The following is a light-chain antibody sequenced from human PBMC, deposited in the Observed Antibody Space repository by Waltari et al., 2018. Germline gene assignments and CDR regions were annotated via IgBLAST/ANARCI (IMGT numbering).Light chain of an antibody. CDR2: AAS. V-gene: IGKV1-NL1*01. Sequence: IHLTLSPSSLSASVGDRVTLTCRASQPLYNSLAWYQQKPGKAPKLLIYAASRMEIGVPSRFSGSGSGTDYTLTINSLQPEDFAAYYCQEYYNVRAGLTFGAGTKVEIK. CDR1: QPLYNS. J-gene: IGKJ4*01. CDR3: QEYYNVRAGLT.